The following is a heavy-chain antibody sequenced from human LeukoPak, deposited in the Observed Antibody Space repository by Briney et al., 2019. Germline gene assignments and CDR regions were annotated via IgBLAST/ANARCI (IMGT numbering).Heavy chain of an antibody. CDR3: ARAFYGDYTGPWYFDL. V-gene: IGHV3-23*01. J-gene: IGHJ2*01. D-gene: IGHD4-17*01. CDR2: ISGSGGST. CDR1: GFTFTSYA. Sequence: GGSLRLSCAASGFTFTSYAMNWVRQAPGKGLEWVSGISGSGGSTYYADSVKGRFSISRDNSKNTLYLQLNSLRVEDTAEYYCARAFYGDYTGPWYFDLWGRGTLVTVSS.